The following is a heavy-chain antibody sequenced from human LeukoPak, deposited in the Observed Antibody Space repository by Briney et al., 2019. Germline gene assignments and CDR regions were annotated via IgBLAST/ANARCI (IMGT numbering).Heavy chain of an antibody. J-gene: IGHJ4*02. V-gene: IGHV3-9*03. D-gene: IGHD5-18*01. CDR1: GFTFDDYA. Sequence: PGRSLRLSCAASGFTFDDYAMHWVRQAPGKGLEWVSGISWNSGSIGYADSVKGRFTISRDNAKNSPYLQMNSLRAEDMALYYCAKAGLWSGFDYWGQGTLVTVSS. CDR2: ISWNSGSI. CDR3: AKAGLWSGFDY.